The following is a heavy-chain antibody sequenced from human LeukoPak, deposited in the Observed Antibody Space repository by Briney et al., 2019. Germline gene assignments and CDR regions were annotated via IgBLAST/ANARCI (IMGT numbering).Heavy chain of an antibody. V-gene: IGHV3-48*02. CDR3: ARDPRVVAVGPGWFDP. CDR1: GFTFSSYS. CDR2: ISSSSSTI. J-gene: IGHJ5*02. D-gene: IGHD2-15*01. Sequence: QTGGSLRLSCAASGFTFSSYSMNWVRQAPGKGLEWVSYISSSSSTIYYADSVKGRFTISRDNAKNSLYLQMNSLRDEDTAVYYCARDPRVVAVGPGWFDPWGQGTLVTVSS.